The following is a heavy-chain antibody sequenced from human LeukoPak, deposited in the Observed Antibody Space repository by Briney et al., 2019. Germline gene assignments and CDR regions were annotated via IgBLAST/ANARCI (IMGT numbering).Heavy chain of an antibody. J-gene: IGHJ6*02. CDR2: IPYDGSNT. Sequence: PGGSLRLSCAAFGFTFSSYAMHWVRQAPGKGLEWVAVIPYDGSNTFYADSVKGRFTISSDTSKNTLYLQMNSLKPEDTAVYYCARGFRMVVVTAIYYYYGLDVWGQGTTVTVSS. V-gene: IGHV3-30-3*01. D-gene: IGHD2-21*02. CDR1: GFTFSSYA. CDR3: ARGFRMVVVTAIYYYYGLDV.